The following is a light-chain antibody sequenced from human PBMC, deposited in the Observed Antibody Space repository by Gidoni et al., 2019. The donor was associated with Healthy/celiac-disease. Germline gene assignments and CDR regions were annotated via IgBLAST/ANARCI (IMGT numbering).Light chain of an antibody. V-gene: IGKV1-5*01. Sequence: DIQMTQSPSTLSASVGDRGTITCRASQSISSWLAWYQQKPGKAPKLLIYDASSLESGVPSRFSGSGSGTEFTLTISSLQPDDFATYYCQQYNSYSLTFGGXTKVEIK. CDR3: QQYNSYSLT. CDR1: QSISSW. CDR2: DAS. J-gene: IGKJ4*01.